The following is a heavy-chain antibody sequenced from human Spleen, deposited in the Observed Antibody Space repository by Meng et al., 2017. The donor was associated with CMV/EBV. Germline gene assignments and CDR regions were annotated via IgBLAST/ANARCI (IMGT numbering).Heavy chain of an antibody. V-gene: IGHV1-69*10. CDR3: ANYYYDSSGYYDY. J-gene: IGHJ4*02. CDR2: ITPFLNIV. D-gene: IGHD3-22*01. Sequence: KASGGTSSRNGITWVRQAPGQGLEWVGEITPFLNIVNYAQQFQGRVTITADKSTSTAYMELSSLRSADTAVYYCANYYYDSSGYYDYWGQGTLVTVSS. CDR1: GGTSSRNG.